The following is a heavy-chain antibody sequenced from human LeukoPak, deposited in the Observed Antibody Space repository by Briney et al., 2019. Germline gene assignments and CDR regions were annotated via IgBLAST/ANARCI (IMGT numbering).Heavy chain of an antibody. CDR2: ISYDGSNK. V-gene: IGHV3-30-3*01. D-gene: IGHD3-10*01. CDR3: ARDLGSYPLYYFDY. Sequence: PGGSLRLSCAASGFTFSSYAMHWVRQAPGKGLEWVAVISYDGSNKYYADSVKGRFTISRDNSKNTLYLQMNSLRAEDTAVYYCARDLGSYPLYYFDYWGQGTLVTVSS. CDR1: GFTFSSYA. J-gene: IGHJ4*02.